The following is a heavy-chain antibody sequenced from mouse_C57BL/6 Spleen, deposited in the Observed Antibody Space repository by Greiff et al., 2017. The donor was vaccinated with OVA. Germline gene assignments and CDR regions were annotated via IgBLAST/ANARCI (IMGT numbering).Heavy chain of an antibody. V-gene: IGHV10-1*01. D-gene: IGHD2-2*01. CDR2: IRSKSNNYAT. CDR1: GFSFTTYA. Sequence: EVKLMESGGGLVQPKGSLKLSCAASGFSFTTYAMNWVRQAPGKGLEWVARIRSKSNNYATYYADSVKDRFTISRDDSESMLYLQMNNLKTEDTAMYYCVRGYYGYFDVWGTGTTVTVSS. J-gene: IGHJ1*03. CDR3: VRGYYGYFDV.